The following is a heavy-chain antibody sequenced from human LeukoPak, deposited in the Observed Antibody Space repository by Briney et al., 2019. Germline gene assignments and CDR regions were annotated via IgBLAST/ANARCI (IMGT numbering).Heavy chain of an antibody. CDR1: GFTVSSNY. V-gene: IGHV3-53*01. J-gene: IGHJ4*02. CDR3: VCRIGGAPQ. Sequence: GGSLRLSCAASGFTVSSNYMSWVRQAPGKGLEWVSVIHSGGRTYYADSVKGRFTISRDNSKNTLYLQMNSLRADDTAVYYCVCRIGGAPQWGQGTLVTVSS. D-gene: IGHD1-26*01. CDR2: IHSGGRT.